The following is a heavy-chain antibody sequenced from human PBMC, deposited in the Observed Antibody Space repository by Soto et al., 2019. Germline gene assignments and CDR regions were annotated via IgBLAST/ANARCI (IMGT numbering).Heavy chain of an antibody. CDR2: ISYDGTNK. J-gene: IGHJ4*02. CDR3: ANNYVYFED. Sequence: QVHLVESGGGVVQPGRSLRLSCAASGFTFSNYGMHWVRQAPDKGLEWVAHISYDGTNKFYAHSVKGRFTISRDNSNDTLYLQMNSLRAEDSAVYYCANNYVYFEDWGQGTQVTVSS. D-gene: IGHD3-10*02. V-gene: IGHV3-30*18. CDR1: GFTFSNYG.